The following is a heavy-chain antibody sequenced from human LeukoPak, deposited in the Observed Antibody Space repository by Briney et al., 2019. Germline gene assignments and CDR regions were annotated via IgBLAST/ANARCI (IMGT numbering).Heavy chain of an antibody. D-gene: IGHD2-15*01. V-gene: IGHV1-2*02. J-gene: IGHJ4*02. Sequence: ASVKVSCKASGYTFTGYYMHWGRQAPGQGHEWMGWINPNSGGTNYAQKFQGRVTMTRDTSISTAYMELSRLRSDDTAVYYCARETRYCSGGSCEFDYWGQGTLVTVSS. CDR1: GYTFTGYY. CDR2: INPNSGGT. CDR3: ARETRYCSGGSCEFDY.